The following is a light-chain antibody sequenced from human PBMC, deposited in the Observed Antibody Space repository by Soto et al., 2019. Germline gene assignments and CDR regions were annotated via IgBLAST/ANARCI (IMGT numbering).Light chain of an antibody. CDR2: GAS. CDR1: QSVSNN. J-gene: IGKJ1*01. CDR3: QKYNNWPPWT. Sequence: EIVMTQSPAALSVSPGERATLSCRASQSVSNNLAWYQQKLGQAPRLLIYGASTRATGIPARFSGSGSGTEFTLNISSLQSEDFAVYFCQKYNNWPPWTFGQGTKVEIK. V-gene: IGKV3-15*01.